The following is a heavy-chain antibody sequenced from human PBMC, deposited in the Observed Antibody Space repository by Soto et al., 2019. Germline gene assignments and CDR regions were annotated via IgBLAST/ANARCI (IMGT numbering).Heavy chain of an antibody. D-gene: IGHD6-13*01. CDR3: ATGQQLGY. CDR1: GFTFSTYS. J-gene: IGHJ4*02. Sequence: GGSLRLSCAASGFTFSTYSMSWVRQAPGKGLEWVSKIIHSGDSTYYADSVKGRFTISRDNSKNTVYLQMNSLRAEDTAVYYCATGQQLGYWGQGTLVTVSS. CDR2: IIHSGDST. V-gene: IGHV3-23*01.